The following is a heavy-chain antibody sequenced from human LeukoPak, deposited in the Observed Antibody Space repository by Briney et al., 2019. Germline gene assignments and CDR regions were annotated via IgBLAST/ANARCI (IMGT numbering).Heavy chain of an antibody. Sequence: GGSLTLSCAASGFTFSSFWMRWVRQAPGRELEWVANLKHDYVVKYYADSVKGRVTVSRHNAKSSLHLQMNSVRDQDTGVCYCAREIAYRGYDYYHYMDVGGEGTTVTV. V-gene: IGHV3-7*01. D-gene: IGHD2-21*01. CDR1: GFTFSSFW. CDR2: LKHDYVVK. CDR3: AREIAYRGYDYYHYMDV. J-gene: IGHJ6*03.